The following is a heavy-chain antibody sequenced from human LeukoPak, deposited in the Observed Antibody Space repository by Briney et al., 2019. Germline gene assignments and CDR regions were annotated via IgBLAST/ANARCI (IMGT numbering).Heavy chain of an antibody. Sequence: YPGGSLRLSCAASGFTFSSYAMNWVRQAPGRGLEWVSGFSGSGGTTYYADSVKGRFTISRDNSKNTLYLQMNSLRAEDTAVYYCANGNRCTSPNCLGYYYFYMDVWGKGTTVTV. J-gene: IGHJ6*03. CDR2: FSGSGGTT. D-gene: IGHD2-8*01. CDR3: ANGNRCTSPNCLGYYYFYMDV. CDR1: GFTFSSYA. V-gene: IGHV3-23*01.